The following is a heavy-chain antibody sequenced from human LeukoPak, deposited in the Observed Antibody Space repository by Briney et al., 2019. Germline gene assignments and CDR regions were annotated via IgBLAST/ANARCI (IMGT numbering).Heavy chain of an antibody. Sequence: PAETLSLTCSVSGYSISSGYWWGWIRQPPRKALEWIGSLFSGGNTYYNPSLKRRLTMSVDTSKNQFSLGLNSVTAADTAIYYCARLRNGVIVLKPSVIVDFWGQGALVTVSS. CDR2: LFSGGNT. CDR1: GYSISSGYW. V-gene: IGHV4-38-2*02. J-gene: IGHJ4*02. D-gene: IGHD2-8*01. CDR3: ARLRNGVIVLKPSVIVDF.